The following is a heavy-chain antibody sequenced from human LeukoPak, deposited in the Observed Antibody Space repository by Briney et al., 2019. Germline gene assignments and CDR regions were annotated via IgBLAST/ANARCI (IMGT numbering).Heavy chain of an antibody. V-gene: IGHV3-48*04. CDR2: ISSSSSTI. CDR3: ARDPVVTATRGAFDI. Sequence: GGSLRLSCAASGFTFSSYSMNWVRQAPGKGLEWVSYISSSSSTIYYADSVKGRLTISRDNAKNSLYLQMNSLRAEDTAVYYCARDPVVTATRGAFDIWGQGTMVTVSS. D-gene: IGHD2-21*02. J-gene: IGHJ3*02. CDR1: GFTFSSYS.